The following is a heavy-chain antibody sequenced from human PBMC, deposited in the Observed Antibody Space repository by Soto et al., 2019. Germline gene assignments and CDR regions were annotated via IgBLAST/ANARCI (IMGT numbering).Heavy chain of an antibody. CDR1: GGSMMSYY. CDR3: ARDSRCCGMDV. J-gene: IGHJ6*02. Sequence: SETLSLTCNVSGGSMMSYYWTWLRQSPGKGLEWIGNIFYSGNTNLNPSLRSRLSMSVDTSKNKFSLMLNSVTAADTAVYYCARDSRCCGMDVWGQGTTVTVSS. CDR2: IFYSGNT. V-gene: IGHV4-59*01.